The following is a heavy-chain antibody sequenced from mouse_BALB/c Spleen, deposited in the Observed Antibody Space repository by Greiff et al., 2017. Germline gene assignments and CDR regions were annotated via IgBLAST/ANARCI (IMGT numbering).Heavy chain of an antibody. CDR1: GFTFSDYG. Sequence: EVKVVESGGGLVQPGGSRKLSCAASGFTFSDYGMAWVRQAPGKGPEWVAFISNLAYSIYYADHVTGRFTISRENAKNTLYLEMSSLRSEDTAMHYCARDKTGHYFDYWGQGTTLTVSS. CDR2: ISNLAYSI. V-gene: IGHV5-15*02. CDR3: ARDKTGHYFDY. D-gene: IGHD4-1*01. J-gene: IGHJ2*01.